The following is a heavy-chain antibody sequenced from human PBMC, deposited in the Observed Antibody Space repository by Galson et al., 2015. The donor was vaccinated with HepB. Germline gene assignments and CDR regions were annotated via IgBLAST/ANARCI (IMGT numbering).Heavy chain of an antibody. CDR2: TYYRARWYS. CDR3: ASVPGTIYYYGMDV. J-gene: IGHJ6*02. Sequence: CAISGDSVSNNNAAWNWIRQSPSRGLEWLGRTYYRARWYSDYAVSVRSRITINADTSKNHFSLQLHSVTPEDTAVYYCASVPGTIYYYGMDVWGQGTTVTVSS. CDR1: GDSVSNNNAA. D-gene: IGHD6-13*01. V-gene: IGHV6-1*01.